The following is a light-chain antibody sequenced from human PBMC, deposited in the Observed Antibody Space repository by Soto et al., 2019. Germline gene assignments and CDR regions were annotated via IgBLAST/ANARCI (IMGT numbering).Light chain of an antibody. V-gene: IGLV1-40*01. J-gene: IGLJ2*01. Sequence: QSVLTQPPSVSGAPGQRVTISCTGSSSNIGAGYDVHWYQQLPGTAPKLLIYGHSNRPSGVPDRFSGSKSGTSASLAITGLQAEDEADYYCQSYDSSLSGYVVFGGGTQLPS. CDR1: SSNIGAGYD. CDR3: QSYDSSLSGYVV. CDR2: GHS.